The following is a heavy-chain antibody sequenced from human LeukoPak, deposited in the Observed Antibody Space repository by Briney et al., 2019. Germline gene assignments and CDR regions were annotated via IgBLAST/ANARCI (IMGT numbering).Heavy chain of an antibody. CDR3: ARDPSLYYASTTCYDLDY. V-gene: IGHV3-48*04. CDR1: GFTFSSYS. CDR2: IDSGGSII. Sequence: PGGSLRLSCAASGFTFSSYSMNWVRQTAGKGLEWVSYIDSGGSIIHYADSVKGRFTISRDNAKNSLYLQLDSLRAEDTGVYYCARDPSLYYASTTCYDLDYWGQGTPVTVSS. D-gene: IGHD2-2*01. J-gene: IGHJ4*02.